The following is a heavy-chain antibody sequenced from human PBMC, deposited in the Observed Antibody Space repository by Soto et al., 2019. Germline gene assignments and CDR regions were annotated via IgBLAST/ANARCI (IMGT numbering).Heavy chain of an antibody. CDR1: GFTFTSSA. Sequence: SVKVSCKASGFTFTSSAVQWVRQTRGQRLEWIGWIVVGSGNTNYAQKFQERVTITRDMSTSTAYMELSSLRSEDTAVYYCAAESEYSSSPLVRYYYGMDVWGQGTTVTVSS. D-gene: IGHD6-6*01. V-gene: IGHV1-58*01. CDR3: AAESEYSSSPLVRYYYGMDV. J-gene: IGHJ6*02. CDR2: IVVGSGNT.